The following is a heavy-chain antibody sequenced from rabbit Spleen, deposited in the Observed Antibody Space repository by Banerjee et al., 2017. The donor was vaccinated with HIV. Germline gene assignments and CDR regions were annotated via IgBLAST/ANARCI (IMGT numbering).Heavy chain of an antibody. CDR2: INVATGKP. Sequence: QEQLVESGGGLVQPEGSLTLTCTASGFSFGDRDVMCWVRQAPGKGLEWIACINVATGKPVYATWAKGRFTISRTSSTTVTLRMTSLTAADTATYFCARDLTSVIGWNFGLWGPGTLVTVS. CDR1: GFSFGDRDV. V-gene: IGHV1S45*01. CDR3: ARDLTSVIGWNFGL. J-gene: IGHJ4*01. D-gene: IGHD1-1*01.